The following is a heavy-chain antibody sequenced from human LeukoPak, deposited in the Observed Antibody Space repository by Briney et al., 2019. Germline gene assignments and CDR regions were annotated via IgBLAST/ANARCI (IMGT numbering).Heavy chain of an antibody. CDR2: IYYSGST. V-gene: IGHV4-59*01. D-gene: IGHD3-16*01. CDR1: GGSISSYY. Sequence: SETLSLTCTVSGGSISSYYWSWVRQPPGKGLEWIGYIYYSGSTNYNPFLKSRVTISVDTSKNQFSLKLSSVTAADTAVYYCARDGGGEYYFDYWGQGTLVTVSS. CDR3: ARDGGGEYYFDY. J-gene: IGHJ4*02.